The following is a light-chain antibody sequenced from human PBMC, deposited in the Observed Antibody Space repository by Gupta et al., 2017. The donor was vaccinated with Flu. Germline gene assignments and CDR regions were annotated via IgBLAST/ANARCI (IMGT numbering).Light chain of an antibody. CDR3: QVGDTSSDHWA. V-gene: IGLV3-21*02. J-gene: IGLJ3*02. CDR1: NIGSKN. Sequence: GQTDTTTCEEDNIGSKNVHWYQQTAGQAPVLVVYYDRRRLSGSPERFSGSNYGTTATLTIRRVEAGDEADYYCQVGDTSSDHWAFGGGTKLIVL. CDR2: YDR.